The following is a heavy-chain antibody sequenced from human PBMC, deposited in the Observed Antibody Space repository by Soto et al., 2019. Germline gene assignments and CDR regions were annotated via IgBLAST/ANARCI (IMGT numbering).Heavy chain of an antibody. CDR1: GFTFSSYA. J-gene: IGHJ4*02. D-gene: IGHD3-3*02. CDR3: AKDKRDFPFVEWSYYFDY. Sequence: QVQQVESGGGVVQPGRSLRLSCAASGFTFSSYAMHWVRQAPGKGLEWVAVISYDGSNKYYADSVKGRFTIYGDNYKNSLFLQMNIRRSGDMAVYYCAKDKRDFPFVEWSYYFDYWGQGTLVTVSS. V-gene: IGHV3-30-3*01. CDR2: ISYDGSNK.